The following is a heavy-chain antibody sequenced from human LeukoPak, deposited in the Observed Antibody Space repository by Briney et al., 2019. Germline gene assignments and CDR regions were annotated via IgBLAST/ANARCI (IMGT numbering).Heavy chain of an antibody. CDR3: ARGGEEPYYFDY. J-gene: IGHJ4*02. CDR2: IYHSGST. CDR1: GGSISSGGYS. D-gene: IGHD3-16*01. V-gene: IGHV4-30-2*01. Sequence: SETLSLTCAVSGGSISSGGYSWSWIRQPPGKGLEWIGYIYHSGSTYYNPSLKSRVTVSVDRSKNQFSLKLSSVTAADTAVYYCARGGEEPYYFDYWGQGTLVTVSS.